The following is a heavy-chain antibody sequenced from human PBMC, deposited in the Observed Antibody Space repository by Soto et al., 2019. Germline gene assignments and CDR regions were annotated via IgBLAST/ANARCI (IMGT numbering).Heavy chain of an antibody. D-gene: IGHD2-15*01. J-gene: IGHJ5*02. V-gene: IGHV3-30*18. CDR2: ISYDGSNK. CDR3: AKGRRFVVLPFDP. Sequence: PGGSLRLSCAASGFTFSSYGMHWVRQAPGKGLEWVAVISYDGSNKYYADSVKGRFTISRDNSKNTLYLQMNSLRAEDTAVYYCAKGRRFVVLPFDPWGQGTLVNVA. CDR1: GFTFSSYG.